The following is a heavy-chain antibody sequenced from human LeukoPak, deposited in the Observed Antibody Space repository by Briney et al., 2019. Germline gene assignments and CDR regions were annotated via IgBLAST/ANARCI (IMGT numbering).Heavy chain of an antibody. Sequence: PGGSLRLSCAASGFTFSSYAMHWVRQAPGKGLEWVAVISYDGSNKYYADSVKGRFTISRDNSKNTLHLPMNNLRAEDTAVYYCARGGYSTLPNFDYWGQGTLVTVSS. CDR2: ISYDGSNK. V-gene: IGHV3-30*14. CDR1: GFTFSSYA. D-gene: IGHD4-11*01. CDR3: ARGGYSTLPNFDY. J-gene: IGHJ4*02.